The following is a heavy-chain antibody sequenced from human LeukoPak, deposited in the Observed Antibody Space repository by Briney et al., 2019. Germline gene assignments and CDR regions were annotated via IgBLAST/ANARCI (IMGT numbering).Heavy chain of an antibody. CDR1: GFTFSNYG. CDR3: AKDWMGGSGRNMDV. D-gene: IGHD3-10*01. CDR2: ISGSGGTT. Sequence: GGSLRPSCAASGFTFSNYGMHWVRQAPGKGLEWVSSISGSGGTTYYADSVKGRFTISRDNSKNTLYLQMNSLRAEDTAVYYCAKDWMGGSGRNMDVWGKGTTVTISS. V-gene: IGHV3-23*01. J-gene: IGHJ6*03.